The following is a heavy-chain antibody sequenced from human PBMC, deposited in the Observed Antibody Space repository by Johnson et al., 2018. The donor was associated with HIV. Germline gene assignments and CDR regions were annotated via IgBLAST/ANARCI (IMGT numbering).Heavy chain of an antibody. CDR3: ARDLNYVRSGYFPLDS. CDR1: GFTVSSNY. D-gene: IGHD3-22*01. Sequence: VQLVESGGGLVQPGGSLRLSCAASGFTVSSNYMSWVRQAPGKGLEWVSVIYSGGSTYYADSVKGRFTISRDNSKNTLYLQMNSLRAEDTAVYYCARDLNYVRSGYFPLDSWGQGTMVTVSS. CDR2: IYSGGST. V-gene: IGHV3-66*01. J-gene: IGHJ3*02.